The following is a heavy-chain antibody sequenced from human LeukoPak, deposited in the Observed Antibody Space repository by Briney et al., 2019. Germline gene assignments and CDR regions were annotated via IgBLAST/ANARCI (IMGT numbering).Heavy chain of an antibody. CDR2: IVVGSGNT. J-gene: IGHJ6*03. CDR1: GFTFTSSA. Sequence: SVKVSCKASGFTFTSSAVQWVRQARGQRPEWIGWIVVGSGNTNYAQKFQERVTITRDMSTSTAYMELSSLRSEDTAVYYCAADSIVPAASGSPSYYYYYMDVWGKGTTVTVSS. CDR3: AADSIVPAASGSPSYYYYYMDV. V-gene: IGHV1-58*01. D-gene: IGHD2-2*01.